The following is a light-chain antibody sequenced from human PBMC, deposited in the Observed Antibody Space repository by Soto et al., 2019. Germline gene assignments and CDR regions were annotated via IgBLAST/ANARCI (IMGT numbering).Light chain of an antibody. J-gene: IGLJ1*01. CDR1: SSDVGGYNY. CDR2: EVS. V-gene: IGLV2-8*01. Sequence: QSVLTQPPSASGSPGQSVTISCTGTSSDVGGYNYVSWYQQHPGKAPKLVIYEVSKRPSGVPDRFSGSKSGNTASLTVSGLQAEDEADYYCSSYAGSSTYVFGTGTKVTVL. CDR3: SSYAGSSTYV.